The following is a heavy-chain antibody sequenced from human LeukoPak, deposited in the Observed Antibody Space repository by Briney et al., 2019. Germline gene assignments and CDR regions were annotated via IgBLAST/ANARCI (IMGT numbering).Heavy chain of an antibody. Sequence: GGSLRLSCAASGFSFSNYWMHWVRQAPGEGLVCVSRINGDGSSTAYADSVKGRFTISRDNAKNTLYLQMNSLRADDTAVYYCAREMHRDYGGHDYWGQGTLDTVSS. J-gene: IGHJ4*02. CDR1: GFSFSNYW. CDR3: AREMHRDYGGHDY. CDR2: INGDGSST. D-gene: IGHD4-23*01. V-gene: IGHV3-74*01.